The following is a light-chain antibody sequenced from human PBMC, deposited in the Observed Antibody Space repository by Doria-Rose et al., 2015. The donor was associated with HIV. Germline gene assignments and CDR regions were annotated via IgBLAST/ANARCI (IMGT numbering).Light chain of an antibody. CDR3: QQYNSYSPWT. CDR2: KAS. V-gene: IGKV1-5*03. Sequence: QSPSTLSASVGDSVTITCRASQSITRWLAWYQQKPVKAPQLLIYKASLLESGVPSRFSGSGSGTEFTLTISSLQPDDFATYYCQQYNSYSPWTFGPGTKLEIK. CDR1: QSITRW. J-gene: IGKJ2*02.